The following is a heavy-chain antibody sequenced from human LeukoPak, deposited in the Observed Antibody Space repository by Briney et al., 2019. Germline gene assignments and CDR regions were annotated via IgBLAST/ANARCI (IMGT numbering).Heavy chain of an antibody. V-gene: IGHV3-7*01. CDR1: GFTFSNYW. D-gene: IGHD2-15*01. J-gene: IGHJ4*02. CDR2: IRVDGSDK. CDR3: ARLYFSGGNHFSGDKYYSKFDS. Sequence: GGSLRLSCAASGFTFSNYWMPWVRQAPGEGLEWVANIRVDGSDKFYMDSVKGRFTISRDNAENSLFLQMNSLRVEDKAMYFCARLYFSGGNHFSGDKYYSKFDSWGQGTLATVSS.